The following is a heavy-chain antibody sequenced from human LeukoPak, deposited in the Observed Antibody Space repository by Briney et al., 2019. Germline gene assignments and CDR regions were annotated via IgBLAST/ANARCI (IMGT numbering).Heavy chain of an antibody. CDR2: IYTSGIT. CDR1: GGSISDNY. D-gene: IGHD6-19*01. Sequence: SETLSLTCTVSGGSISDNYWSWIRQPAGRGLEWIGRIYTSGITNYNPSLKSRVTMSVDTSKNQFSLKLSSVTAADTAVYYCASYHKLSSGWSFDLWGRGTLVTVSS. J-gene: IGHJ2*01. V-gene: IGHV4-4*07. CDR3: ASYHKLSSGWSFDL.